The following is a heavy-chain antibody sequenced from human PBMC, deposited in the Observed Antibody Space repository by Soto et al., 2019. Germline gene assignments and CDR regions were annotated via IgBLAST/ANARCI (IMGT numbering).Heavy chain of an antibody. CDR3: ARFTFSSTGYTSSSYFDY. Sequence: GGTLRLSCAASGFTFSNFTMNWVRRAPGKGLEWVSSISSTSRYIYYAVSVKGRFTIFRDNAKKSLYLQMNSLRAEDTAVYFCARFTFSSTGYTSSSYFDYWGQGTKVTVSS. CDR1: GFTFSNFT. CDR2: ISSTSRYI. D-gene: IGHD6-13*01. J-gene: IGHJ4*02. V-gene: IGHV3-21*01.